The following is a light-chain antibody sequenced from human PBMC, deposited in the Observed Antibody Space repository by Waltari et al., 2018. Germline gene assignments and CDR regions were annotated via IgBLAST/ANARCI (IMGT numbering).Light chain of an antibody. CDR3: CSYAGSHTLV. J-gene: IGLJ3*02. CDR1: SSDVGSYTL. V-gene: IGLV2-23*02. Sequence: QSALTQPASVSGSLGQSITLYCTGTSSDVGSYTLVSLYQQDPGQDPKLMIYEVTKRPSGLSHRFSGSKTGNTASLTISGLQAEDEADYYCCSYAGSHTLVFGGGTELTVL. CDR2: EVT.